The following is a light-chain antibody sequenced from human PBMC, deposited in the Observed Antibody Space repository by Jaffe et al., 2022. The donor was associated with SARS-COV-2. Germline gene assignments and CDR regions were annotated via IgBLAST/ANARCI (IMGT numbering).Light chain of an antibody. CDR3: QQFHNWPAFT. J-gene: IGKJ2*01. CDR2: GAS. Sequence: EIVMTQSPATLSVSPGERVTLSCRASQSISNNLAWYQQKPGQAPRLLIYGASTRATGIPGRFSGSGSGTEFTLTIGSLQSEDFAVYYCQQFHNWPAFTFGQGTKLEIK. V-gene: IGKV3-15*01. CDR1: QSISNN.